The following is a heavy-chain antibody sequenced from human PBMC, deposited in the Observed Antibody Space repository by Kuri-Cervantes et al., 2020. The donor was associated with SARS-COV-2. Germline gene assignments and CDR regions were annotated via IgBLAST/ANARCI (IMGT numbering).Heavy chain of an antibody. CDR2: IIPVFGTG. V-gene: IGHV1-69*13. D-gene: IGHD1-14*01. Sequence: SVKVSCKASGGSFSNNAISWVQQAPGQGLEWMGGIIPVFGTGHYAQKFQGRVTITADESTSTAYLELSSLTSEDTAVYYCAQGNRHEYGDLVYWGQGTLVTVSS. J-gene: IGHJ4*02. CDR3: AQGNRHEYGDLVY. CDR1: GGSFSNNA.